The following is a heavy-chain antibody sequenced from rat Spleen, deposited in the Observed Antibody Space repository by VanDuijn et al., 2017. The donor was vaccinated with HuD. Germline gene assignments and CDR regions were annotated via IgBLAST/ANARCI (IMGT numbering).Heavy chain of an antibody. D-gene: IGHD1-1*01. CDR3: ARWDYYSPRWYFDF. J-gene: IGHJ1*01. V-gene: IGHV3-3*01. Sequence: QLQESGPGLVKPSQSLSLSCSVTVYSITSSYRWNWIRKFPGNKLEWMGYINGAGSTNYNPSLKSRIPITRDTSKNQFFLQVNSVTTEDSATYFCARWDYYSPRWYFDFWGPVTMVTVSS. CDR1: VYSITSSYR. CDR2: INGAGST.